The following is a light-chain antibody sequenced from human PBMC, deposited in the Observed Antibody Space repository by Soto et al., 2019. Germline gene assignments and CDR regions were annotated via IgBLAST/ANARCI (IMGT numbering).Light chain of an antibody. J-gene: IGKJ1*01. Sequence: DIQMTQSPSTLSASVGDRVTITCRASQSISSWLAWYQQKPGKAPKLLIYDASSLESGVPSRFSGSGSGTEFTLTISSLQPDDFATYYCQQYNSYSRTFDQWTKVDIK. V-gene: IGKV1-5*01. CDR1: QSISSW. CDR2: DAS. CDR3: QQYNSYSRT.